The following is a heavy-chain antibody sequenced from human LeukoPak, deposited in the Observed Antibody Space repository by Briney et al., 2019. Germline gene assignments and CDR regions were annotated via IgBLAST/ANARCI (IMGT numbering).Heavy chain of an antibody. V-gene: IGHV4-59*01. J-gene: IGHJ5*02. CDR2: IYYSGSS. CDR1: GGSISSYY. Sequence: AETLSLTCAVSGGSISSYYWSWIRQAPGKGLEWIGDIYYSGSSNYNPSLKTRVTISVDTSKTQSSLKLSSVTAADTAVYYCARAGHILSSRVVDGDYVWLGNWFDPWGQGTLVTVSS. D-gene: IGHD4-17*01. CDR3: ARAGHILSSRVVDGDYVWLGNWFDP.